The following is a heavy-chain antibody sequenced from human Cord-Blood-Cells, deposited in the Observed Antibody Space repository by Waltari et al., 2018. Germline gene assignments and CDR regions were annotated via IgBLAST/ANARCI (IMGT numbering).Heavy chain of an antibody. J-gene: IGHJ5*02. Sequence: QVQLQESGPGLVKPSQTLSLTCTVSGGSISSGGYYWSWIRQHPGKGLEWLGYIYYSGSTYYNPSLKSRGTIAVDTSKNQFSLKLSSVTAADTAVYYCARGTYYDFWSGYSTKYPRAYNWFDPWGQGTLVTVSS. CDR3: ARGTYYDFWSGYSTKYPRAYNWFDP. CDR2: IYYSGST. V-gene: IGHV4-31*03. CDR1: GGSISSGGYY. D-gene: IGHD3-3*01.